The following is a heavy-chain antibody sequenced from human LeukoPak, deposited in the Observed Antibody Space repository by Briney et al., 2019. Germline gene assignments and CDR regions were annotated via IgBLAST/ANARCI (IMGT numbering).Heavy chain of an antibody. Sequence: PGGSLRLSCVGSGFALSRHWMSWVRQAPGKGLEWVANIRQDGSEKYYVDSVKGRFTISRDNAKNALYLQMNSLRAEDTAVYYCARRYFEYWGQGTLVTVSS. CDR2: IRQDGSEK. CDR1: GFALSRHW. J-gene: IGHJ4*02. CDR3: ARRYFEY. V-gene: IGHV3-7*03.